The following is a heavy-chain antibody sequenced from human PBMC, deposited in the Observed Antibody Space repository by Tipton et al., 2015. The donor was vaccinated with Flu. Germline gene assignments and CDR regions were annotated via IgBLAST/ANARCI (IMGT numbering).Heavy chain of an antibody. CDR1: GYSFNTYG. V-gene: IGHV1-18*01. CDR2: ISAYTDNR. J-gene: IGHJ4*02. CDR3: ARDMPQGVVVIPPAKRFDF. D-gene: IGHD2-2*01. Sequence: QSGPEVKKPGASVKVSCKTSGYSFNTYGISWVRQAPGQGLEWMGWISAYTDNRNYAQRFQGRVTLTTDASTGTVFMELRSLTSDDTAVYYCARDMPQGVVVIPPAKRFDFWGQGTLVTVSS.